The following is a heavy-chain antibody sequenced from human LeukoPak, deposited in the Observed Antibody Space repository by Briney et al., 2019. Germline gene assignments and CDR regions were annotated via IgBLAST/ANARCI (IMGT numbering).Heavy chain of an antibody. D-gene: IGHD6-19*01. CDR2: INHSGST. CDR3: ARDPLRGVAGIGWFDP. V-gene: IGHV4-34*01. J-gene: IGHJ5*02. CDR1: GGSFSGYY. Sequence: SETLSLTCAVYGGSFSGYYWSWIRQPPGKGLEWIGEINHSGSTNYNPSLKSRVTISVDTSKNQFSLKLSSVTAADTAVYYCARDPLRGVAGIGWFDPWGQGTLVTVSS.